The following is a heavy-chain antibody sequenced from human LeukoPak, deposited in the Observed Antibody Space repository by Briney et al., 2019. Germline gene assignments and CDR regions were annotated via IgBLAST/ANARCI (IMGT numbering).Heavy chain of an antibody. V-gene: IGHV1-69*05. CDR3: ARWVLHSAFGI. Sequence: SVKVSCKASGGTFSSYAISWVRQAPGQGLEWMGGIIPIFGTANYAQKLQGRVTMTTDTSTSTAYMELRSLRSDDTAVYYCARWVLHSAFGIWGQGTMVTVSS. CDR1: GGTFSSYA. J-gene: IGHJ3*02. CDR2: IIPIFGTA.